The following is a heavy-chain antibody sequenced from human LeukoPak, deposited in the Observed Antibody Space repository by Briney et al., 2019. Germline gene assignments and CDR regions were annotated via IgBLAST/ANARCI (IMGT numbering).Heavy chain of an antibody. CDR3: AKVATAGIGGYYFDY. J-gene: IGHJ4*02. V-gene: IGHV3-30*18. Sequence: GGSLRLSCAASGFIFSIYGMHWVRQAPGKGLEWVAVISYDGSSKYYADSVKGRFTISRDNSKNTLYLQMNSLRAEDTAVYYCAKVATAGIGGYYFDYWGQGILVTVSS. CDR1: GFIFSIYG. D-gene: IGHD6-13*01. CDR2: ISYDGSSK.